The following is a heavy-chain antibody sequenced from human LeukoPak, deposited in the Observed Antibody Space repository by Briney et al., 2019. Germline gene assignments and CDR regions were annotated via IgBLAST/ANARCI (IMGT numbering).Heavy chain of an antibody. CDR3: AKVGPGEGYCSGGSCYSGVYFDY. D-gene: IGHD2-15*01. CDR1: GFTFSSYA. Sequence: GGSLRLSCAASGFTFSSYAMHWVRQAPGKGLEWVAVISYDGSNKYYADSVKGRFTISRDNSKNTLYLQMNSLRAEDTAVYYCAKVGPGEGYCSGGSCYSGVYFDYWGQGTLVTVSS. V-gene: IGHV3-30-3*01. J-gene: IGHJ4*02. CDR2: ISYDGSNK.